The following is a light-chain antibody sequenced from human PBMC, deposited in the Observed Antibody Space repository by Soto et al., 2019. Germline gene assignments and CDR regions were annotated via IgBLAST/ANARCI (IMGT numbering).Light chain of an antibody. V-gene: IGLV2-14*03. CDR2: DVT. CDR1: SSDVGGYNY. CDR3: SSYTSSSTLVV. Sequence: QSALTQPASVSGSPGQSISISCTGTSSDVGGYNYVSWYQRHPGDAPKLMIYDVTDRPSGVSNRFSGSKSGNTASLTISGLQAEDEADYYCSSYTSSSTLVVFGTGTKLPS. J-gene: IGLJ1*01.